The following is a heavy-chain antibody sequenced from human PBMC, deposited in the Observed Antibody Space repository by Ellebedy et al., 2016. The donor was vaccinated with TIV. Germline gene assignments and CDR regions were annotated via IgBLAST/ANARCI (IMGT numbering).Heavy chain of an antibody. CDR3: AKDVGWFGDLSPDWFDP. CDR2: ISGSGAST. D-gene: IGHD3-10*01. V-gene: IGHV3-23*01. Sequence: GGSLRLSCAASGFTFNSYAMSWVRQAPGKGLEWVSIISGSGASTQYADSVKGRFIISRDNSKNMVYRQMNSLRGEDTAIYYCAKDVGWFGDLSPDWFDPWGQGTLVTVSS. J-gene: IGHJ5*02. CDR1: GFTFNSYA.